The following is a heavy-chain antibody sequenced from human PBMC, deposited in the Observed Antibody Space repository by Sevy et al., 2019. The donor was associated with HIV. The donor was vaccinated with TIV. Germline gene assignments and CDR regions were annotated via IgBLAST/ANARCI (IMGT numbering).Heavy chain of an antibody. J-gene: IGHJ4*02. CDR2: IYSSGIS. CDR3: AREWVGASRSFDY. D-gene: IGHD1-26*01. V-gene: IGHV4-59*13. Sequence: SETLSLTCTVSSGSISTFYWSWIRQPPGKGLEWIGYIYSSGISNFNTSLKSRVTISLDTSKSQFSLKLTSVTAADTAVYYCAREWVGASRSFDYWGQGTLVTVSS. CDR1: SGSISTFY.